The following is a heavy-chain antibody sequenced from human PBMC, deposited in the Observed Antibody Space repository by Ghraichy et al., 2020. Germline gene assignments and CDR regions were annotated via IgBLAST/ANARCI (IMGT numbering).Heavy chain of an antibody. CDR1: GYTFTSYG. Sequence: ASVKVSCKASGYTFTSYGITWVRQAPGQGLEWVGWISAYNGNTNYAQKLQGRVTVTTDTSTSTAYMELRSLRSDDTAVYYCARVEGNWFDPWGQGTLVTVSS. CDR2: ISAYNGNT. J-gene: IGHJ5*02. V-gene: IGHV1-18*01. CDR3: ARVEGNWFDP.